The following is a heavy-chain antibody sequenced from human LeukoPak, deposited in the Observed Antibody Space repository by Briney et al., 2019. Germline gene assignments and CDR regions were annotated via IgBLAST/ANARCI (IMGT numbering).Heavy chain of an antibody. CDR2: MHGSGSP. V-gene: IGHV4-59*02. J-gene: IGHJ3*02. CDR3: ARDLSVNAFDI. CDR1: GFTVSSNY. D-gene: IGHD2/OR15-2a*01. Sequence: PGGSLRLSCAASGFTVSSNYMSWIRQPPGKGLEWIAYMHGSGSPNYNPSLASRLTLSVDATENLLSLKLTSVTAADTAVYFCARDLSVNAFDIWGQGTLVTVSS.